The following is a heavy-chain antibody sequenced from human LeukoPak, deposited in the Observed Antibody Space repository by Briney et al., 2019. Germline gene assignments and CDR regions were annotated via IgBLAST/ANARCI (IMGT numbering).Heavy chain of an antibody. J-gene: IGHJ1*01. CDR3: ARLKYYYDSSGYRAEYFQH. CDR2: IYSSGST. CDR1: GGSISNYY. D-gene: IGHD3-22*01. Sequence: NPSETLSFTCTVSGGSISNYYWSWIRQPAGKGLEWIGRIYSSGSTNYNPSLKSRVTMSVNTSKNQFSLKLSSVTAADTAVYYCARLKYYYDSSGYRAEYFQHWGQGTLVTVSS. V-gene: IGHV4-4*07.